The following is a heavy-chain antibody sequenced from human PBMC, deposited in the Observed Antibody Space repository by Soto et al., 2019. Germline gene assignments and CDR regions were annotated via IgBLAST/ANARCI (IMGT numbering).Heavy chain of an antibody. CDR3: ARDGYCSGGSCYDRSLDY. CDR1: GFTFSSYA. J-gene: IGHJ4*02. Sequence: GGSLRLSCAASGFTFSSYAMHWVRQAPGKGLEWVAVISYDGSNKYSADSVKGRFTISRDNSKNTLYLQMNSLRAEDTAVYYCARDGYCSGGSCYDRSLDYWGQGTLVTVSS. D-gene: IGHD2-15*01. CDR2: ISYDGSNK. V-gene: IGHV3-30-3*01.